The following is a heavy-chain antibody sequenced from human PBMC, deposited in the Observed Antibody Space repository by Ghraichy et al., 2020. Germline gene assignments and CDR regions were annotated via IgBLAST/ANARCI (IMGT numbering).Heavy chain of an antibody. Sequence: LSLTCAASGFTFSDNEMNWVRQAPGKGLEWVAYIAASRDTIYYADSVRGRFTISRAKSSVFLQMDSLRAEDTATYYCARGTFDYSREDHGGAFDYWGQGTKVTVS. V-gene: IGHV3-48*03. CDR3: ARGTFDYSREDHGGAFDY. D-gene: IGHD6-13*01. J-gene: IGHJ4*02. CDR1: GFTFSDNE. CDR2: IAASRDTI.